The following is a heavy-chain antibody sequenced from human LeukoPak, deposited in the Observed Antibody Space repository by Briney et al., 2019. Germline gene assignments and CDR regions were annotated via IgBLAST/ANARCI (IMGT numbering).Heavy chain of an antibody. J-gene: IGHJ5*02. Sequence: PSETLSLTCTVSGGSISSYYWSWIRQPPGKGLEWIGEINHSGSTNYNPSLKSRVTISVDTSKNQFSLKLSSVTAADTAVYYCARFRRRRGYDPYNWFDPWGQGTLVTVSS. D-gene: IGHD5-12*01. CDR1: GGSISSYY. CDR3: ARFRRRRGYDPYNWFDP. V-gene: IGHV4-34*01. CDR2: INHSGST.